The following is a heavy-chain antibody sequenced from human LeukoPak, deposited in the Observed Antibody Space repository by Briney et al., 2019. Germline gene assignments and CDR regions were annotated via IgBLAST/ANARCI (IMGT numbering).Heavy chain of an antibody. D-gene: IGHD6-6*01. CDR2: ISSSSSYI. CDR3: ARVGEQLALDY. J-gene: IGHJ4*02. V-gene: IGHV3-21*01. CDR1: GFIFSSYT. Sequence: GGSLRLSCAASGFIFSSYTINWVRQAPGKGLEWVSSISSSSSYIYYADSVKGRFTISRGNAKNSLYLQMKSLRAEDTAVYYCARVGEQLALDYWGQGTLVTVSS.